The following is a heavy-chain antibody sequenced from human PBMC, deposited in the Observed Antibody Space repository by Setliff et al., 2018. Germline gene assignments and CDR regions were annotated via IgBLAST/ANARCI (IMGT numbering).Heavy chain of an antibody. CDR1: GFSFSSYW. CDR3: AREGHNWNYVLPYFDC. J-gene: IGHJ4*02. D-gene: IGHD1-7*01. V-gene: IGHV3-7*01. Sequence: PGGSLRLSCAASGFSFSSYWTSWVRQAPGKGLEWVANINQDGSEKYFVGSVKGRFTISRDNAKNSLYLQMNSLRAEDTAVYYCAREGHNWNYVLPYFDCWGQGTLVTVSS. CDR2: INQDGSEK.